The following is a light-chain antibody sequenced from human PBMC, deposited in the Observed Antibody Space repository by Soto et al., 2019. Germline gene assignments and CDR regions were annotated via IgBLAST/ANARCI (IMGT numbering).Light chain of an antibody. CDR3: SSVSTSITPCV. CDR2: EVT. J-gene: IGLJ1*01. Sequence: QSVLTQPASVSGSPGQSITISCTGTSSNIGGHNSVSWYQQAPGKAPKLMIYEVTNRPSGVSNRFSGAKSGNTASLTISGLQPEDEADYYCSSVSTSITPCVFGTGTKVTV. CDR1: SSNIGGHNS. V-gene: IGLV2-14*01.